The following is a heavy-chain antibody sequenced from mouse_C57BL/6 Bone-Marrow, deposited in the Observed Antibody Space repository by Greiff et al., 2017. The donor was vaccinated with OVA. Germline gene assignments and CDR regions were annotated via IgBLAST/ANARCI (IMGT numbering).Heavy chain of an antibody. J-gene: IGHJ3*01. CDR3: ARDLYYYGIPWFAY. V-gene: IGHV3-6*01. D-gene: IGHD1-1*01. CDR2: ISYDGSN. Sequence: EVQLVESGPGLVKPSQSLSLTCSVTGYSITSGYYWNWIRQFPGNKLEWMGYISYDGSNNYNPSLKNRISITRDTSKNQFFLKLNSVTTEDTATYYCARDLYYYGIPWFAYWGQGTLVTVSA. CDR1: GYSITSGYY.